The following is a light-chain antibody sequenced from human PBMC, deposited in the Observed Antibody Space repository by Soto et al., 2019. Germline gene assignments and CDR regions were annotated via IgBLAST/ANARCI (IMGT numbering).Light chain of an antibody. J-gene: IGKJ1*01. Sequence: EIVLTQSPVTLSLSPGERATLSCRASESLGDYLAWYQQQGGQPPRLLIYDASNIATGIPARFSGSGSGTDFTFTINRLEPEDFAVYYCQHDGSSLWTFGQGTKVDIK. CDR3: QHDGSSLWT. CDR1: ESLGDY. CDR2: DAS. V-gene: IGKV3-11*01.